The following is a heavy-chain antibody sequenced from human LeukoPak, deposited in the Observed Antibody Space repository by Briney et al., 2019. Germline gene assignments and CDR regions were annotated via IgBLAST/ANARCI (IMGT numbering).Heavy chain of an antibody. CDR3: AKNVDYDSSGYYDY. CDR2: ISGSGGST. J-gene: IGHJ4*02. Sequence: PGGSLRLSCAASGFTFSSYAMSWVRQAPGKGLEWVSAISGSGGSTYYADSVKGRFTISRDNSKNTLYVQTNSLRAEDTAVYYCAKNVDYDSSGYYDYWGQGTLVTVSS. CDR1: GFTFSSYA. V-gene: IGHV3-23*01. D-gene: IGHD3-22*01.